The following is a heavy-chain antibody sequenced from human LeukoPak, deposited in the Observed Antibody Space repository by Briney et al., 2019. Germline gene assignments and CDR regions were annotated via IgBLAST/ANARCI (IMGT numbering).Heavy chain of an antibody. V-gene: IGHV1-18*01. CDR3: ARDSSSWEYFDY. Sequence: ASVKVSCKASGYTFTSYGISWVRQAPGLGLEWMGWISAYNGNTNYAQKLQGRVTMTTDTSTSTVYMELSSLRSEDTAVYYCARDSSSWEYFDYWGQGTLVTVSS. CDR1: GYTFTSYG. CDR2: ISAYNGNT. J-gene: IGHJ4*02. D-gene: IGHD6-13*01.